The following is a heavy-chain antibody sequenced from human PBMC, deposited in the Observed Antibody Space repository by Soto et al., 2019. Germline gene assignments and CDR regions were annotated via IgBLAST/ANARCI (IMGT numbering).Heavy chain of an antibody. J-gene: IGHJ6*02. Sequence: EVQLVESGGGLIQPGGSLRLSCAASGLTVSSYAMSWVRQAPGEGLEWVSVIYASDSTNYADSVKARFTISRDNSKNTLFLQMNSLRAEDTAVYYCAKGWMDVWGQGTTVTVS. V-gene: IGHV3-53*01. CDR3: AKGWMDV. CDR2: IYASDST. CDR1: GLTVSSYA.